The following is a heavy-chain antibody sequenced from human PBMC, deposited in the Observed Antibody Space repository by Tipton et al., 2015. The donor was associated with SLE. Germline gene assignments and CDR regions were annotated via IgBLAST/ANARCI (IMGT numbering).Heavy chain of an antibody. V-gene: IGHV4-61*02. CDR2: IYTSGST. CDR1: GGSISSGSYY. CDR3: ARSQYGSGRPGAFDI. J-gene: IGHJ3*02. D-gene: IGHD3-10*01. Sequence: TLSLTCTVSGGSISSGSYYWSWIRQPAGLGLEWIGRIYTSGSTNYNPSLKSRVTISVDTSKNQFSLKLSSVTAADTAVYYCARSQYGSGRPGAFDIWGQGAMVTVSS.